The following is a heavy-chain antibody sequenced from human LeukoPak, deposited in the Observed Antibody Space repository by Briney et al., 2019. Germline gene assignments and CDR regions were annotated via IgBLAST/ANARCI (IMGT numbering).Heavy chain of an antibody. CDR1: GFTFSTYG. V-gene: IGHV3-30*02. CDR2: IRYDGTRK. CDR3: ARDTYYYDSSGYIPKAWRTNDAFDI. D-gene: IGHD3-22*01. J-gene: IGHJ3*02. Sequence: PGGSLRLSCAASGFTFSTYGMYWVRQAPGKGLEWVAFIRYDGTRKYYADSLKGRFTVSRDNSKNTLYVQMNSLRAEDTAVYYCARDTYYYDSSGYIPKAWRTNDAFDIWGQGTMVTVSS.